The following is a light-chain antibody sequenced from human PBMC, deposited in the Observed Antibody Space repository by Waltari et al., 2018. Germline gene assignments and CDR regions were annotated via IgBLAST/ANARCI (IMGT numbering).Light chain of an antibody. Sequence: DIVMTQSPDSLAVSLGARATINCKSSHTILYSTNNRNYLAWYQQKPGQPPKLLKSWASTRESGVPDRFSGSGSETDFTLTISTLQAEDVAVYYCQQYYSTPYTFGQGTRLEIK. V-gene: IGKV4-1*01. J-gene: IGKJ2*01. CDR3: QQYYSTPYT. CDR1: HTILYSTNNRNY. CDR2: WAS.